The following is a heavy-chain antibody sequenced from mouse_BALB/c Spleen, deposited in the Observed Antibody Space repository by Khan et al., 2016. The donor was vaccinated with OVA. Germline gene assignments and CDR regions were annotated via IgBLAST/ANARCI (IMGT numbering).Heavy chain of an antibody. CDR1: GYTFTSYR. CDR3: ARAVGGKVPLDY. V-gene: IGHV1S41*01. D-gene: IGHD1-1*02. Sequence: DLVKPGASVKLSCKASGYTFTSYRLPCLPPLPLHGLEWILRIAPGSGMTYYNEMFKGKATLTVDTSSSTAYIQRSSLSSEDSAVYFCARAVGGKVPLDYWGQGTTLTVSS. CDR2: IAPGSGMT. J-gene: IGHJ2*01.